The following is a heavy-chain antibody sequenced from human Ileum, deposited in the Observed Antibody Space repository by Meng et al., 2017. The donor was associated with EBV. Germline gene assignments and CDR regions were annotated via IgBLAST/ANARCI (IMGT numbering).Heavy chain of an antibody. CDR1: VGSFSGYY. V-gene: IGHV4-34*01. J-gene: IGHJ4*02. Sequence: VLLMHGAAVLVNPCKALPLPFCCYVGSFSGYYWTWIRQPPGKGLEWIGEINHSGSTNYNPSLKSRVTISVDKNQFSLKLSSVTAADTAVYYCARGFYTYGSSCFDYWGQGTLVTVSS. CDR2: INHSGST. CDR3: ARGFYTYGSSCFDY. D-gene: IGHD6-13*01.